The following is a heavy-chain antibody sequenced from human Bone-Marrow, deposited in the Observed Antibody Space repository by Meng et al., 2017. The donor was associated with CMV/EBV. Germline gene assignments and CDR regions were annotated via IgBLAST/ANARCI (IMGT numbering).Heavy chain of an antibody. CDR1: GFTFDDYG. CDR3: ARGLVGAGGWLDP. Sequence: GESLKISCAASGFTFDDYGMSWVRQAPGKGLEWVSGINWNGGSTGYADSVKGRFTISRDNAKKSLYLQMNSLRAEDTALYYCARGLVGAGGWLDPWGQGTLVTVSS. J-gene: IGHJ5*02. V-gene: IGHV3-20*04. D-gene: IGHD1-26*01. CDR2: INWNGGST.